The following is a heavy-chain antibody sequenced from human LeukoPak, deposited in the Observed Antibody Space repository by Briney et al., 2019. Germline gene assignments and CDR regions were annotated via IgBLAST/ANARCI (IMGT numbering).Heavy chain of an antibody. CDR2: IRAYNGDT. CDR1: PDTFTRYG. J-gene: IGHJ4*02. CDR3: ATTTATSGSSLY. D-gene: IGHD6-19*01. V-gene: IGHV1-18*01. Sequence: ASVKVSCKASPDTFTRYGITWVRQAPGEGLEWMGWIRAYNGDTNYAQKFQGRVTMTAERSTNTAYMELRGLTFDDTAVFYCATTTATSGSSLYWGQGTLVNVAS.